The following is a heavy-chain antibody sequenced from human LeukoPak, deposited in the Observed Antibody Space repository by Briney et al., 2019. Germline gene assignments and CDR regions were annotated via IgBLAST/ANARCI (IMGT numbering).Heavy chain of an antibody. Sequence: SETLSLTCTVSGGSISSYYWSWIRQPPGKGLEWIGYIYYSGSTNYNPSLKSRVTISVDTSKNQFSLKLSSVTAADTAVYYCARFTPGDYDILTGHYMGYYFDYWGQGTLVTVSS. CDR2: IYYSGST. J-gene: IGHJ4*02. D-gene: IGHD3-9*01. V-gene: IGHV4-59*01. CDR3: ARFTPGDYDILTGHYMGYYFDY. CDR1: GGSISSYY.